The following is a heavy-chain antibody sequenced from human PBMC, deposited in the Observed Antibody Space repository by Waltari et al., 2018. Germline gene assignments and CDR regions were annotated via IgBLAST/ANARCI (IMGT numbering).Heavy chain of an antibody. D-gene: IGHD3-16*01. CDR2: INSDGSGT. CDR1: GFTFSPFW. CDR3: ARGWGGHVDY. Sequence: EVQLVESGGGLVQPGGSLRLSCAASGFTFSPFWMHWVRQAPGKGLVGGSRINSDGSGTNDADSVRGRFTISRDNAKNTLYLQMNNLRAEDTAMYYCARGWGGHVDYWGQGTLVTVSS. V-gene: IGHV3-74*02. J-gene: IGHJ4*02.